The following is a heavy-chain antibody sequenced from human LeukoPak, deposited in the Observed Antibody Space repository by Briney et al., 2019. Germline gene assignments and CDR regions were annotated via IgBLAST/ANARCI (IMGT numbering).Heavy chain of an antibody. CDR1: EFTFSNYW. V-gene: IGHV3-23*01. D-gene: IGHD1-14*01. Sequence: GGSLRLSCAASEFTFSNYWMSWVRQAPGKGLEWVSAISGSGGSTYYADSVKGRFTISRDNSKNTLYLQMNSLRAEDTAVYYCADTGITGTTADYWGQGTLVTVSS. CDR2: ISGSGGST. CDR3: ADTGITGTTADY. J-gene: IGHJ4*02.